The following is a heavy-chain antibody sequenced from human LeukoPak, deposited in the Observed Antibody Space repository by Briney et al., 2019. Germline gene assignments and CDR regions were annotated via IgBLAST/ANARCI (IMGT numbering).Heavy chain of an antibody. CDR3: AKDRSSGWYNR. CDR2: IYSGGNT. V-gene: IGHV3-66*01. J-gene: IGHJ5*02. CDR1: GFTFSSNY. D-gene: IGHD6-19*01. Sequence: PGGSLRLSCAASGFTFSSNYMSWVRQAPGKGLEWVSVIYSGGNTYYADSVKGRFTISRDNSKNTLYLQMNSLRAEDTAVYYCAKDRSSGWYNRWGQGTLVTVSS.